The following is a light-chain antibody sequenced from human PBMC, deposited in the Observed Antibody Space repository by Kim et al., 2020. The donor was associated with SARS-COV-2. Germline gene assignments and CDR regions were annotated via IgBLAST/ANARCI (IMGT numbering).Light chain of an antibody. CDR1: QSISSY. V-gene: IGKV1-39*01. Sequence: DIQMTQSPSSLSASVGDRVTITCRASQSISSYLNWYQQKPGKAPKLLIYAASSLQSGVPSRLSGSGSGTDFTLTISSLQPEDFATYYCQQSYSTLYTFGQGTKLEI. J-gene: IGKJ2*01. CDR3: QQSYSTLYT. CDR2: AAS.